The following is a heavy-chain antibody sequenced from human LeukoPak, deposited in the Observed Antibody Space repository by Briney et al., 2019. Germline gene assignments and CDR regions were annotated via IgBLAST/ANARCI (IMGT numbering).Heavy chain of an antibody. D-gene: IGHD3-16*02. Sequence: PGGSLRLSCAASGFTFSSYSMNWVRQAPGKGLEWVSSISSSSSYIYYADSVKGRFTISRDNAKNSLYLQMNSLRAEDTAVYYCAREYYDYVWGSYRYSDYWGQGTLVTVSS. CDR3: AREYYDYVWGSYRYSDY. V-gene: IGHV3-21*01. J-gene: IGHJ4*02. CDR1: GFTFSSYS. CDR2: ISSSSSYI.